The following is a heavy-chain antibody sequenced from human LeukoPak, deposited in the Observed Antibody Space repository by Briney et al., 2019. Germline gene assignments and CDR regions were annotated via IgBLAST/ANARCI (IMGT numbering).Heavy chain of an antibody. CDR2: FYYCGTP. V-gene: IGHV4-39*01. J-gene: IGHJ3*01. CDR3: ARHEFSGGYRL. CDR1: DGSLSSSIYH. D-gene: IGHD3-16*01. Sequence: SETLSLTCSVSDGSLSSSIYHWRWIRQPPGRGWVGIGSFYYCGTPFHNLSLQSRLTISIDTPNNQFSLNLSPVTPADTAMYYCARHEFSGGYRLWGQGTMVSVSS.